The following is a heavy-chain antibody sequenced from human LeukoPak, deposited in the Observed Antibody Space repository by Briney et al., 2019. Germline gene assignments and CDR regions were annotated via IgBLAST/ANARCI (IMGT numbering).Heavy chain of an antibody. CDR3: ARHQTPHFYDSHFGP. V-gene: IGHV4-59*01. D-gene: IGHD3-22*01. CDR2: VFHTGSI. Sequence: PSETLSLTCTVSGGSISPWYWSWIRQPPWKRLEWIGYVFHTGSINHNPSLKSRLTMSVDTSKNQVSLKLTSVTAADTAVYYCARHQTPHFYDSHFGPWGQGTPVTVSS. J-gene: IGHJ5*02. CDR1: GGSISPWY.